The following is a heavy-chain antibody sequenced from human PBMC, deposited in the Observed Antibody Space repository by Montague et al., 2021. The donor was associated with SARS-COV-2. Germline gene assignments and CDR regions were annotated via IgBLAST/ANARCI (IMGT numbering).Heavy chain of an antibody. CDR2: IYYTGET. Sequence: SETLSLTCSFSGGSIRSYYWSWIRLPPGKPLEWLGYIYYTGETTHNPSLKSRVTISVDTSRSQSSLRLTSVTAADTAVYFCARFWSGYVDKWSQGTLVTVSS. J-gene: IGHJ4*02. V-gene: IGHV4-59*01. CDR1: GGSIRSYY. D-gene: IGHD3-3*01. CDR3: ARFWSGYVDK.